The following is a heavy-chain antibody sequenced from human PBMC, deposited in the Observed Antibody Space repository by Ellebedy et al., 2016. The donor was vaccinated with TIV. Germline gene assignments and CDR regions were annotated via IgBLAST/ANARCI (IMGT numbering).Heavy chain of an antibody. D-gene: IGHD3-3*01. CDR2: ISGSGGRT. CDR1: GFTFSSYA. J-gene: IGHJ4*02. CDR3: ARDNLEWLVSYYFDY. Sequence: PGGSLRLSCAASGFTFSSYAMSWVRQAPGKGLEWVSAISGSGGRTYYADSVKGRFTISRDNSKNTLYLQMNSLRAEDTAVYFCARDNLEWLVSYYFDYWGQGTLITVSS. V-gene: IGHV3-23*01.